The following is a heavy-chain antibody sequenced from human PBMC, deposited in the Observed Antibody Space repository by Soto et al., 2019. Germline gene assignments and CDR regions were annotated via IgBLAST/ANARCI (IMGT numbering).Heavy chain of an antibody. Sequence: QVQLQESGPGLVKPSGTLSLTCAVSGGSISSSNWWSWVRQPPGKGLEWIGEIYHSGSTNYNPSLHSRVTISVDKSKNQVSLKLSSVTAADTAVYYCASSSSWYYGVDYWGQGTLVTVSS. CDR3: ASSSSWYYGVDY. D-gene: IGHD6-13*01. CDR2: IYHSGST. J-gene: IGHJ4*02. CDR1: GGSISSSNW. V-gene: IGHV4-4*02.